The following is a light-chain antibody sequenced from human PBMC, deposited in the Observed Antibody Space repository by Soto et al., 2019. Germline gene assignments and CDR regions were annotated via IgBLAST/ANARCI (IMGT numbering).Light chain of an antibody. V-gene: IGKV1-39*01. CDR2: TAS. CDR3: QQYTNWPKT. Sequence: DIQMTQSPSSLSASMGDRVTTTCRASQNIDSFLNWYQKKPGKAPQLLIHTASTLQSGVPYRFSGSGSGTELTITISSLQSEDFEVYYCQQYTNWPKTFGQGTKVDIK. J-gene: IGKJ1*01. CDR1: QNIDSF.